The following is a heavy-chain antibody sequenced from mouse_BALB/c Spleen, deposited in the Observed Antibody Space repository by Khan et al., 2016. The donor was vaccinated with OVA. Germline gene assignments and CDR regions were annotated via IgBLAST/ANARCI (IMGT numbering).Heavy chain of an antibody. Sequence: QVQLKESGPGLVAPSQSLSITCTISGFSLTNYGVHWVRQPPGKGPEWLVVIWSDGSTTYNSALKSRLSISKDNSKSQVFLKMNSLQTDDTAMYYGARQPYYHYYIMDYWGQGTSVTVSS. CDR2: IWSDGST. CDR1: GFSLTNYG. CDR3: ARQPYYHYYIMDY. J-gene: IGHJ4*01. D-gene: IGHD2-10*01. V-gene: IGHV2-6-1*01.